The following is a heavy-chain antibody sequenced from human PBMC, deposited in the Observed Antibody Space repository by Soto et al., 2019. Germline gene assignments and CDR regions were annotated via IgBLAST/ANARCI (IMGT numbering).Heavy chain of an antibody. D-gene: IGHD3-10*01. Sequence: SETLSLTCAVYGGSFSGYYWSWIRQPPGKGLEWIGEINHSGSTNYNPSLKSRVTISVDTSKNQFSLKLSSVTAADTAVYYCARYKVWFGELNYYGMDVWGQGTTVTVSS. CDR3: ARYKVWFGELNYYGMDV. CDR1: GGSFSGYY. CDR2: INHSGST. J-gene: IGHJ6*02. V-gene: IGHV4-34*01.